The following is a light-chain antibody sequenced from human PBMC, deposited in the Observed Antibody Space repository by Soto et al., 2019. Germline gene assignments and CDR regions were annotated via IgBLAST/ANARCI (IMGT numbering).Light chain of an antibody. CDR1: SGDVGGFNY. V-gene: IGLV2-14*01. Sequence: QSVLTQPASVSGSPGQSITISCTGTSGDVGGFNYVSWYQQHPGKAPKLMIYEVSNRPSGVSDRFSGSKSANTASLTISGLQAEDEAEYYCTSYTITISLGVVFGGGTKVTVL. CDR2: EVS. CDR3: TSYTITISLGVV. J-gene: IGLJ3*02.